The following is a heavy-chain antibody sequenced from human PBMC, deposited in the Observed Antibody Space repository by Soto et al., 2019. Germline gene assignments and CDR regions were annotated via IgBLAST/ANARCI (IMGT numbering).Heavy chain of an antibody. CDR3: ATRGDDLGYYYYMDF. D-gene: IGHD7-27*01. CDR1: GFTFSSYS. J-gene: IGHJ6*03. V-gene: IGHV3-21*01. CDR2: ISSSSSYI. Sequence: EVQLVESGGGLVKPGGSLRLSCAASGFTFSSYSMNWVRQAPGKWLEWVSSISSSSSYIYYADSVKDRFTISRDNAKNSRYVQMISLRAADKAVYYCATRGDDLGYYYYMDFWGKGTTVTVSS.